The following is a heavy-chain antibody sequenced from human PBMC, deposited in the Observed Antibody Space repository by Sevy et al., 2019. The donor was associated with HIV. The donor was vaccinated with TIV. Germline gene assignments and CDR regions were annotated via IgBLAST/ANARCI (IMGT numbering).Heavy chain of an antibody. CDR3: TTLPIYQFLLPDV. V-gene: IGHV3-23*01. CDR1: GFTFSGFA. D-gene: IGHD2-15*01. CDR2: ISGSGATT. Sequence: GGSLRLSCAASGFTFSGFAMTWVRQAPGKGLEWVSGISGSGATTHYTDSVKGRFTISRDNSKNTLYLQMNSLIVEDTAVYYCTTLPIYQFLLPDVWGKGTTVTVSS. J-gene: IGHJ6*04.